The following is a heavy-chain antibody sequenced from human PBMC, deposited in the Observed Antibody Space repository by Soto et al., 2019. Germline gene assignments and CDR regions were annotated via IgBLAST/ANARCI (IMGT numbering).Heavy chain of an antibody. Sequence: PSETLSLTCTVSGGSISSGDYYWSWIRQPPGKGLEWIGYIYYSGSTYYNPSLKSRVTISVDTSKNQFSLKLSSVTAADTAVYYCARVLSSTVGFDYWSQGTLVTVSS. J-gene: IGHJ4*02. V-gene: IGHV4-30-4*01. D-gene: IGHD4-17*01. CDR1: GGSISSGDYY. CDR2: IYYSGST. CDR3: ARVLSSTVGFDY.